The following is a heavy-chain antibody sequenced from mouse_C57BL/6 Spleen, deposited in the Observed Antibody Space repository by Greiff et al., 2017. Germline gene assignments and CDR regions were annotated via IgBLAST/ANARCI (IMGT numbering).Heavy chain of an antibody. Sequence: QVQLKQSGAELVRPGASVKLSCKASGYTFTDYYINWVKQRPGQGLEWIARIYPGSGNTYYNEKFKGKATLTAEKSSSTAYMQLSSLTSEDSAVYFCARSPLDGYPDYWGQGTTLTVSS. J-gene: IGHJ2*01. V-gene: IGHV1-76*01. D-gene: IGHD2-3*01. CDR1: GYTFTDYY. CDR3: ARSPLDGYPDY. CDR2: IYPGSGNT.